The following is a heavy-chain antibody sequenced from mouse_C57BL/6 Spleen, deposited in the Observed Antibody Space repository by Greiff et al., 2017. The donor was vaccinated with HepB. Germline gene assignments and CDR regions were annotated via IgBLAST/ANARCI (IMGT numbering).Heavy chain of an antibody. Sequence: QVQLQQSGAELVKPGASVKLSCKASGYTFTSYWMHWVKQRPGQGLEWIGMIHPNSGSTNYNEKFKSKATLTVDKSSSTAYMQLSSLTSEDSAVYYCAIHDGFNGDWYFDVWGTGTTVTVSS. CDR2: IHPNSGST. V-gene: IGHV1-64*01. J-gene: IGHJ1*03. CDR1: GYTFTSYW. D-gene: IGHD2-3*01. CDR3: AIHDGFNGDWYFDV.